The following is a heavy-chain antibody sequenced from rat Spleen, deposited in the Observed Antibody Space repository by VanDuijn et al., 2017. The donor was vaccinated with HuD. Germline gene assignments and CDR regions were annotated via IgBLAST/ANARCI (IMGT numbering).Heavy chain of an antibody. CDR3: ARYRDSYGHVGIFDY. V-gene: IGHV3-4*01. CDR2: ISYSGST. J-gene: IGHJ2*01. CDR1: GYTITSGY. Sequence: EIQLQESGPGLVKPSQSLSLTCSVTGYTITSGYDWSWIRKFPGNKMEWMGYISYSGSTNYNPSLKSRISITRDTSKNQFFLQLNSVTTEDTATYYCARYRDSYGHVGIFDYWGQGVMVTVSS. D-gene: IGHD1-12*01.